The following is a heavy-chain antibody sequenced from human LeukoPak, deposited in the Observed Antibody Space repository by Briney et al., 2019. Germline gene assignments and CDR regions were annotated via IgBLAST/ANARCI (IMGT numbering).Heavy chain of an antibody. D-gene: IGHD3-10*01. CDR3: ARGAMVRGLFLVKTPIYDYHDMDI. CDR1: GGTFNKHA. J-gene: IGHJ6*03. Sequence: SVKVSCKSSGGTFNKHAISWVRQAPGQGVEWMGGIIPLFGTAHYAQNFQDRVNITADEPTGTVYMELTSLKSDDTAVYYCARGAMVRGLFLVKTPIYDYHDMDIWGKGTTVTVSS. CDR2: IIPLFGTA. V-gene: IGHV1-69*01.